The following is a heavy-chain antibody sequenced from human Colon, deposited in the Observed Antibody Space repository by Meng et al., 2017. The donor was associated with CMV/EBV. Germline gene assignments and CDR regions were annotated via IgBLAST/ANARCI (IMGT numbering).Heavy chain of an antibody. CDR2: VRYDGGDE. D-gene: IGHD3-9*01. V-gene: IGHV3-30*02. CDR3: GRDRDWSLDV. CDR1: GFTVSNFH. J-gene: IGHJ4*02. Sequence: GGSLRLSCAASGFTVSNFHMCWVRQAPGKGLEWLTFVRYDGGDEQYADSVKGRFTIATDKSTSTVYLQMNSLREDDTAVYFCGRDRDWSLDVWGQGTPVTVSS.